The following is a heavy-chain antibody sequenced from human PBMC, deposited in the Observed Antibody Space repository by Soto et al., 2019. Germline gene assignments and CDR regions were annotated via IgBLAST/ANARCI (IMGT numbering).Heavy chain of an antibody. CDR3: ARDSRNYYYYMDV. CDR2: ISLSSSTI. CDR1: GFTFSSYN. V-gene: IGHV3-48*01. J-gene: IGHJ6*03. Sequence: EVQLVESGGGLVQPGGSLRLSCTASGFTFSSYNMNWVRQAPGKGLEWISDISLSSSTIFYADSVKGRFTISRDNAKNSLYRHMNSLRAEDTAVYYCARDSRNYYYYMDVWGKVTTVTVSS.